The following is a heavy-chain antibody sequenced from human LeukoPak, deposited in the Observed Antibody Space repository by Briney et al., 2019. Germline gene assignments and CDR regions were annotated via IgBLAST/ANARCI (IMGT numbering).Heavy chain of an antibody. V-gene: IGHV3-21*01. D-gene: IGHD3-3*01. J-gene: IGHJ5*02. CDR1: GFTFSSYS. CDR2: ISSSSSYI. CDR3: ARDDGPHYDFWSGYRGNNWFDP. Sequence: PGGSLRLSCAASGFTFSSYSMNWVRQAPGKGLEWVSSISSSSSYIYYADSVKGRFTISRDNAKNSLYLQMNSLRAEDTAVYYCARDDGPHYDFWSGYRGNNWFDPWGQGTLVTVSS.